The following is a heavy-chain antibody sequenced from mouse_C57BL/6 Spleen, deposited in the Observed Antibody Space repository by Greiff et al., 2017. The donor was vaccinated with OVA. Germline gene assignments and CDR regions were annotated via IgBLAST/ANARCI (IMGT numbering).Heavy chain of an antibody. CDR1: GYTFTSYW. Sequence: VQLQQPGAELVRPGSSVKLSCKASGYTFTSYWMDWVKQRPGQGLEWIGNIYPSDSETHYNQKFKDKATLTVDKSSSTAYMQLSSLTSEDSAVYYCAREGGQLRLPFAYWGQGTLVTVSA. V-gene: IGHV1-61*01. J-gene: IGHJ3*01. D-gene: IGHD3-2*02. CDR3: AREGGQLRLPFAY. CDR2: IYPSDSET.